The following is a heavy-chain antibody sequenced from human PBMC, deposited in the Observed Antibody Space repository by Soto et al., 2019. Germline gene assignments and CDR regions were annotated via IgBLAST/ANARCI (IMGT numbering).Heavy chain of an antibody. D-gene: IGHD5-12*01. CDR1: GGSLTGYY. V-gene: IGHV4-34*01. J-gene: IGHJ4*02. CDR2: VKDGGST. CDR3: ARGQEGIVATH. Sequence: QVQLQQWGAGLLKPSETLSLTCTVNGGSLTGYYWSWIRQPPGKGLEWIGEVKDGGSTNYSPSPGGRVSISADTSKNHFSRRLNSVTAADTAVYFCARGQEGIVATHWDQGALVTVSS.